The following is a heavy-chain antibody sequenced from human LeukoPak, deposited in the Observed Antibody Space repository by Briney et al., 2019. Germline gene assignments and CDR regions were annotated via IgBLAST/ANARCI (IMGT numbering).Heavy chain of an antibody. CDR2: ISSRSSYT. CDR1: GFTFDFFA. Sequence: GGSLRLACAASGFTFDFFAMHWVRQAPGTGLEWVSSISSRSSYTYYSDSVKGRFTISRDNAKNSLYLQMNSLRAEDTAVYYCARDSVGVSGSFASFDIWGQGTMVTVSS. CDR3: ARDSVGVSGSFASFDI. J-gene: IGHJ3*02. D-gene: IGHD3-16*01. V-gene: IGHV3-21*01.